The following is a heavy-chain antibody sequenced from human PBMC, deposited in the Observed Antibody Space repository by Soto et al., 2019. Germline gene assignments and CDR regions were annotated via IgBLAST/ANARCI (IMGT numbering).Heavy chain of an antibody. CDR3: ARGRGGYSVVVTAILGYYYYGMDV. Sequence: SETLSLTCAVYGGSFSGYYWSWIRQPPGKGLEWIGEINHSGSTNYNPSLKSRVTISVDTSKNQFSLKLSSVTAADTAVYYCARGRGGYSVVVTAILGYYYYGMDVWGQGTTVTVSS. D-gene: IGHD2-21*02. J-gene: IGHJ6*02. CDR2: INHSGST. CDR1: GGSFSGYY. V-gene: IGHV4-34*01.